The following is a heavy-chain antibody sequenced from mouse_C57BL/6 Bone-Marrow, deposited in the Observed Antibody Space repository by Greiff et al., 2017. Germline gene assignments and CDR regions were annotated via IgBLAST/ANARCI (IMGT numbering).Heavy chain of an antibody. V-gene: IGHV1-69*01. Sequence: VQLQQPGAELVMPGASVKLSCKASGYTFTSYWMHWVKPRPGQGLEWIGEIDPSDSYTNYNQKFKGKSTLTVDKSSSTAYMQLSSLTSEDSAVYYCARSIYDYDERYYAMDYWGQGTSVTVSS. J-gene: IGHJ4*01. CDR1: GYTFTSYW. D-gene: IGHD2-4*01. CDR3: ARSIYDYDERYYAMDY. CDR2: IDPSDSYT.